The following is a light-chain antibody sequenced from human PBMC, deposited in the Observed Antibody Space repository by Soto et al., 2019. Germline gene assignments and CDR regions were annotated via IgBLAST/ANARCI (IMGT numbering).Light chain of an antibody. J-gene: IGLJ2*01. V-gene: IGLV3-21*02. Sequence: SYELTQPPSVSVAPGQTASITCGGNNIGSKSVHWYQQKPGQAPVLVVYDDIHRPSGIPERFSGSNSGNTATLTISKVEAGDEADYYCQVWDTSSDLLVVFGGGTKLTVL. CDR1: NIGSKS. CDR3: QVWDTSSDLLVV. CDR2: DDI.